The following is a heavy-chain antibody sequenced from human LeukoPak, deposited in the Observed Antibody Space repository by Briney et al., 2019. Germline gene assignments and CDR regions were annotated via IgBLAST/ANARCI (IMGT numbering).Heavy chain of an antibody. D-gene: IGHD3-10*01. J-gene: IGHJ4*02. Sequence: GGSLRLSCAASGFTFSNYGMHWVRQAPGKGLEWVAVISNDGSNKNYADSVKGRFTISRDNSKNTLYLQMNSLRAEDTAVYYCAKDGLWFGDLTYFDYWGQGTLVTVPS. CDR2: ISNDGSNK. CDR1: GFTFSNYG. V-gene: IGHV3-30*18. CDR3: AKDGLWFGDLTYFDY.